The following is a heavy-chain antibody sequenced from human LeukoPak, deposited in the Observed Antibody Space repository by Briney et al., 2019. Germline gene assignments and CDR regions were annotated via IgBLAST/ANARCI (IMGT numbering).Heavy chain of an antibody. V-gene: IGHV3-21*01. Sequence: SGGSLRLSCAASGFTFRSYSMNWVRQAPGKGLEWVSSISSSSSYIYYADSVKGRFTISRDNAKNSLYLQMNSLRAEDTAVYYCARALNTRRITIFGVVPEVGYWGQGTLVTVSS. D-gene: IGHD3-3*01. CDR1: GFTFRSYS. CDR3: ARALNTRRITIFGVVPEVGY. J-gene: IGHJ4*02. CDR2: ISSSSSYI.